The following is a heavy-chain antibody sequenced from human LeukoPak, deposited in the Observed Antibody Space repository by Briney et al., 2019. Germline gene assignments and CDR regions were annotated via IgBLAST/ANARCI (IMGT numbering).Heavy chain of an antibody. CDR3: ARSDTIGYSFGYGDY. CDR1: GGTFSSYA. Sequence: ASVKVFCKASGGTFSSYAISWVRQAPGQGLEWMGGIIPIFGTANYAQKFQGRVTITADESTSTAYMELSSLRSEDTAVYYCARSDTIGYSFGYGDYWGQGTLVTVSS. CDR2: IIPIFGTA. D-gene: IGHD5-18*01. V-gene: IGHV1-69*13. J-gene: IGHJ4*02.